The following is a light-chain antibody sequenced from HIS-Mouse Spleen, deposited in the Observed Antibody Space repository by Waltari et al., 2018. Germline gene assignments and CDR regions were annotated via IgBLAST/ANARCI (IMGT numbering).Light chain of an antibody. Sequence: QSVLTQPPSVSGAPGQRVTIPCTGSSPNIGAGYDVHWYHQLPGTAPKLLIYGNSNRPSGVPDRFSGSKSGTSASLAITGLQAEDEADYYCQSYDSSLSAHYVFGTGTKVTVL. CDR2: GNS. V-gene: IGLV1-40*01. CDR1: SPNIGAGYD. J-gene: IGLJ1*01. CDR3: QSYDSSLSAHYV.